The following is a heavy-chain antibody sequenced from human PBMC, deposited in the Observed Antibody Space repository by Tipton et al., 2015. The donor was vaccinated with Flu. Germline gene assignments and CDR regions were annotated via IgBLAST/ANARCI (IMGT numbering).Heavy chain of an antibody. D-gene: IGHD3-10*02. J-gene: IGHJ4*02. CDR1: GGSISSSSYY. CDR3: ARHTGDSVRGVIDY. CDR2: IYSSGST. V-gene: IGHV4-39*01. Sequence: TLSLTCTVSGGSISSSSYYWGWIRQPPGKGLEWIGSIYSSGSTYYNPSLKSRVTISVDTSKNQFSLRLSSVTAADTAVYYCARHTGDSVRGVIDYWGQGTLVTVSS.